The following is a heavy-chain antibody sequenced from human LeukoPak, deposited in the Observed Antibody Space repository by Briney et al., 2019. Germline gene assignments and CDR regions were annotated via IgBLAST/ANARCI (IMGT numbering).Heavy chain of an antibody. D-gene: IGHD3-3*01. Sequence: SETLSLTCGVYGGSFSGYYWSWIRQPPGKGQEWIGEINHSGSTNYNPSLKSRVTISVDTSKNQFSLKLSSVTAADTAVYYCARGSFWSGRNWFAPWGQGTLVTVSS. CDR2: INHSGST. J-gene: IGHJ5*02. CDR3: ARGSFWSGRNWFAP. V-gene: IGHV4-34*01. CDR1: GGSFSGYY.